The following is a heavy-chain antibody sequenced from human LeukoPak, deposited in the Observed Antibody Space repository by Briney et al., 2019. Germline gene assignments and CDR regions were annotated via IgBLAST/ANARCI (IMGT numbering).Heavy chain of an antibody. V-gene: IGHV3-30*04. CDR2: ISYDGSNK. CDR1: GFTFSSYA. J-gene: IGHJ5*02. D-gene: IGHD1-20*01. Sequence: PGGSLRLSCAASGFTFSSYAMHWVRQAPGKGLEWVAVISYDGSNKYYADSVKGRFTISRDNSKNTLYLQMNSLRSEDTAVYYCARVDNWNVGWFDPWGQGTLVIVSS. CDR3: ARVDNWNVGWFDP.